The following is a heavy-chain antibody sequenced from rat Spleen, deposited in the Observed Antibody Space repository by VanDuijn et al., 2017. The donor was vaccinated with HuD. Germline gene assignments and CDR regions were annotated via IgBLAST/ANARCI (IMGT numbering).Heavy chain of an antibody. J-gene: IGHJ2*01. CDR2: ISTGGGNT. CDR3: VGIYVYYRLSPYFDY. D-gene: IGHD1-6*01. V-gene: IGHV5S14*01. CDR1: GFTFSNYG. Sequence: EVQLVESGGGLVQPGRSLKLSCVASGFTFSNYGMAWVRQTPTKGLEWVASISTGGGNTYYRDSVKGRFTNSRDNAKNTQYLQMDRLRSDDTANYYCVGIYVYYRLSPYFDYWGQGVIVPVSS.